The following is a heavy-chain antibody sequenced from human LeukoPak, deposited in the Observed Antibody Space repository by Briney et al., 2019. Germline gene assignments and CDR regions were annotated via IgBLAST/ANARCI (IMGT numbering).Heavy chain of an antibody. CDR1: GFTFSTYA. V-gene: IGHV3-30*04. Sequence: GTSLRLSCVASGFTFSTYAIHWVRQAPGKGLEWVAVVSKDGNTKYYADSVKGRFTISRDNSKNTVYLQMNSLRTEDTAVYYCARDVSLYYDFWSGYSPFDYWGQGTLVTVSS. D-gene: IGHD3-3*01. J-gene: IGHJ4*02. CDR3: ARDVSLYYDFWSGYSPFDY. CDR2: VSKDGNTK.